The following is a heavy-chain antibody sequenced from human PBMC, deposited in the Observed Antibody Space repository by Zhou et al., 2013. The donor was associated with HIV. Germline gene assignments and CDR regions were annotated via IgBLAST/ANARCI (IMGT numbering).Heavy chain of an antibody. CDR1: GGTFNT. Sequence: QVQLLQSGAEVKKPGSSVKVSCQASGGTFNTISWVRQAPGQGFEWMGGIIPYYDTKNYAQKFLGRLTLTADESRRTAYMELRSLRSDDTAVYYCARDQTRLGGPGAYWGQGTLVTVSS. D-gene: IGHD1-26*01. J-gene: IGHJ4*02. CDR2: IIPYYDTK. V-gene: IGHV1-69*12. CDR3: ARDQTRLGGPGAY.